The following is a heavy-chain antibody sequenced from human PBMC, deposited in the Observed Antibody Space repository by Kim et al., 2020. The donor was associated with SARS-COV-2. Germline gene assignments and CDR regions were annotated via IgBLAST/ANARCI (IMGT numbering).Heavy chain of an antibody. CDR1: GGTFSSYA. CDR3: ARVLREKTNWFDP. V-gene: IGHV1-69*13. CDR2: IIPIFGTA. Sequence: SVKVSCKASGGTFSSYAISWVRQAPGQGLEWMGGIIPIFGTANYAQKFQGRVTITADESTSTAYMELSSLRSEDTAVYYCARVLREKTNWFDPWGQGTLVTVSS. J-gene: IGHJ5*02. D-gene: IGHD4-17*01.